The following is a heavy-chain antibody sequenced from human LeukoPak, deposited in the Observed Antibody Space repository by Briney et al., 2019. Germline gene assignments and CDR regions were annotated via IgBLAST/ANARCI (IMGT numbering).Heavy chain of an antibody. V-gene: IGHV4-61*02. J-gene: IGHJ4*02. Sequence: PSETLSLTCNVSGGSISSGNYYWSWIRQPAGKGLEWIGRIYTSGSTNYDPSLKSRVTISVDTSKNQFSLKLSSVTAADTAVYYCARETRYCSSTSCSTLDYWGQGTLVTVSS. CDR2: IYTSGST. CDR1: GGSISSGNYY. CDR3: ARETRYCSSTSCSTLDY. D-gene: IGHD2-2*01.